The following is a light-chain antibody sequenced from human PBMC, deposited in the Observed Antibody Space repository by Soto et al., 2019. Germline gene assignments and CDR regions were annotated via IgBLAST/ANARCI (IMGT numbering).Light chain of an antibody. CDR3: QHYVSPPIT. V-gene: IGKV3-20*01. CDR2: GAS. J-gene: IGKJ5*01. CDR1: QSVTSNY. Sequence: EIVLTQSPGTLSLSPGERATLSCRASQSVTSNYLAWYQQKPGQAPRLLVYGASSRATGISDTFSGSGSGTDFTLTISRLEPEELAVYYCQHYVSPPITVGQGTRREI.